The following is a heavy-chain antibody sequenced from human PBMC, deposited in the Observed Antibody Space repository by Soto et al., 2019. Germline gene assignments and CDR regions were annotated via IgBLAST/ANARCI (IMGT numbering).Heavy chain of an antibody. D-gene: IGHD3-10*01. CDR2: IYYSGST. J-gene: IGHJ3*02. CDR1: GGSVSSYY. Sequence: SETLSLTCTVSGGSVSSYYWSWIRQSPGKGLEWIGYIYYSGSTKYKPSLKSRVTISVDTSKNQFSLKLSSVTAADTAVYYCAREERITMVRGVIIRYAFDIWGQGTMVTVS. CDR3: AREERITMVRGVIIRYAFDI. V-gene: IGHV4-59*02.